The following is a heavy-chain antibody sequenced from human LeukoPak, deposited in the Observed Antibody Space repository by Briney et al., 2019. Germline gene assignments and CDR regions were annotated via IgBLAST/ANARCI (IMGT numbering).Heavy chain of an antibody. D-gene: IGHD4-17*01. Sequence: GPLRLSCAASGFSFSSFAMTWVRQAPGKGLEWVSSITGGHYATYNTDSVKGRFAIPRDNAKNTLYLQMNSLRADDTAIYYCTKDPNGDYIGAFDPWGQGTLVTVSS. J-gene: IGHJ5*02. CDR1: GFSFSSFA. CDR3: TKDPNGDYIGAFDP. V-gene: IGHV3-23*01. CDR2: ITGGHYAT.